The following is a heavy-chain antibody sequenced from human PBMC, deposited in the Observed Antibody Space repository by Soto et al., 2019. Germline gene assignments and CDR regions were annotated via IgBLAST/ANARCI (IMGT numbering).Heavy chain of an antibody. CDR2: ISSSGSTI. V-gene: IGHV3-48*03. CDR3: ARGSWDGYNLPDY. CDR1: GFTFSSYE. Sequence: PGGSLRLSCAASGFTFSSYEMNWVRQAPGEGLEWVSYISSSGSTIYYADSVKGRFTISRDNAKNSLYLQMNSLRAEDTAVYYCARGSWDGYNLPDYWGQGTLVTVSS. D-gene: IGHD5-12*01. J-gene: IGHJ4*02.